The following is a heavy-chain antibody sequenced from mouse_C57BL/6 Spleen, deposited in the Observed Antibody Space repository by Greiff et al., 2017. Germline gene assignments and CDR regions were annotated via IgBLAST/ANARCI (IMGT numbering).Heavy chain of an antibody. V-gene: IGHV1-9*01. CDR1: GYTFTGYW. D-gene: IGHD1-1*01. CDR3: ASGTVVATGDY. J-gene: IGHJ2*01. Sequence: VQLQQSGAELMKPGASVKLSCKATGYTFTGYWIAWVKQRPGHGLEWIGEILPGSGNTNYNEKFKGKATFTADTSSNPAYMQLSSLTTEDAAIYYCASGTVVATGDYWGQGTTLTVSS. CDR2: ILPGSGNT.